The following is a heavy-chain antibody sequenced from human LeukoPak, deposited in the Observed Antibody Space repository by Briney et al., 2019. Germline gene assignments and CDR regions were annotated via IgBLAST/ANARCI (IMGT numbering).Heavy chain of an antibody. V-gene: IGHV1-2*02. Sequence: ASVKVSCKASGYTFTGYYMHWVRQAPGQGLEWMGWINPNSGGTNYAQKFQGRVTMTRDTSISTAYMELSRLTSDDTAVYYCARDYRSFTIFGVVIKNWFDPWGQGTLVTVSS. D-gene: IGHD3-3*01. CDR1: GYTFTGYY. CDR2: INPNSGGT. J-gene: IGHJ5*02. CDR3: ARDYRSFTIFGVVIKNWFDP.